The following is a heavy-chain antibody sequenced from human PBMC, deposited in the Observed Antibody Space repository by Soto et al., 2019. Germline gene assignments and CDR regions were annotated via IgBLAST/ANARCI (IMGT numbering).Heavy chain of an antibody. CDR1: GYTFTSYG. CDR2: ISAYNGNT. J-gene: IGHJ6*03. D-gene: IGHD2-2*01. V-gene: IGHV1-18*01. CDR3: ARAGDIVVVPAADYYYYMDV. Sequence: GASVKVSCKASGYTFTSYGISWVRQAPGQGLEWMGWISAYNGNTNYAQKLQGRVTMTTDTSTSTAYMELRSLRSDDTAVYYCARAGDIVVVPAADYYYYMDVWGKGTTVTVSS.